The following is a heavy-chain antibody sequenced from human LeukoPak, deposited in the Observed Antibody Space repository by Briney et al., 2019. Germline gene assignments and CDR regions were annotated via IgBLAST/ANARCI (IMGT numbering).Heavy chain of an antibody. J-gene: IGHJ4*02. CDR2: TRNKAKSYTT. V-gene: IGHV3-72*01. D-gene: IGHD5-18*01. CDR3: AREGTWIQLWSFDY. CDR1: GFTFSDHY. Sequence: PGGSLRLPCAASGFTFSDHYMDWVRQAPGKGLEWVGRTRNKAKSYTTEYAASVKGRFTISRDDSKNSLYLQMNSLKTEDTAVYYCAREGTWIQLWSFDYWGQGTLVTVSS.